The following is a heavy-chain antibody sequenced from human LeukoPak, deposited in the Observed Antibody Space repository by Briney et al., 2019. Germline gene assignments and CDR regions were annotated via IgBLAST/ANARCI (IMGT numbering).Heavy chain of an antibody. CDR1: GGSISSSSYH. D-gene: IGHD6-19*01. CDR3: ARHIAVAGERAVDY. CDR2: IYYSGST. Sequence: SETLPLTCTVSGGSISSSSYHWGWIRQPPGKGLEWIGSIYYSGSTYYNPSLKSRVTISVGTSKNQFSLKLSSVTAADTAVYYCARHIAVAGERAVDYWGQGTLVTVSS. V-gene: IGHV4-39*01. J-gene: IGHJ4*02.